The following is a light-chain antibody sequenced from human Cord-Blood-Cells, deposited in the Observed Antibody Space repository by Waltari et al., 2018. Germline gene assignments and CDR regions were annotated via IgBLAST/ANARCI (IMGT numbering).Light chain of an antibody. J-gene: IGKJ3*01. CDR3: QQYYSTPFT. Sequence: DIVMTQSPDSLAVSLGERATINCKSSQSVLYSSNNKNYLAWYQQKPGQPPKLLIYWASTRESGFPDRFSGSGSGTDFTLPISSLQAEDVAVYYFQQYYSTPFTFGPGTKVDIK. V-gene: IGKV4-1*01. CDR2: WAS. CDR1: QSVLYSSNNKNY.